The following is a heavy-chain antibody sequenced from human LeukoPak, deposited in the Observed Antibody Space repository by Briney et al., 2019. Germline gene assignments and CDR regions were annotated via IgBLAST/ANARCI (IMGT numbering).Heavy chain of an antibody. J-gene: IGHJ4*02. V-gene: IGHV4-4*07. CDR1: GGSISSYY. CDR3: AREEDYYGSGIHFDY. Sequence: PSETLSLTCTVSGGSISSYYWSWIRQPAGKGLEWIGRIYTSGSTNYNPSLKSRVTMSVDTSKNQFSLKLSSVTAADTAVYYCAREEDYYGSGIHFDYWGQGNLVTVSS. CDR2: IYTSGST. D-gene: IGHD3-10*01.